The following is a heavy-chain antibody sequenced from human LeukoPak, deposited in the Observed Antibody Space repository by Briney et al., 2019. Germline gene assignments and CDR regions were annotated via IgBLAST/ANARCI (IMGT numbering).Heavy chain of an antibody. J-gene: IGHJ4*02. CDR3: ARDQNEYYYDSSGYSL. Sequence: SETLSLTCTVSGGSVSSGSYYWSWVRQPPRKGLEWIGYIYYSGSTNYNPSLKSRVTISVDTSKNQFSLKLSSVTAADTAVYYCARDQNEYYYDSSGYSLWGQGTLVTISS. CDR1: GGSVSSGSYY. D-gene: IGHD3-22*01. V-gene: IGHV4-61*01. CDR2: IYYSGST.